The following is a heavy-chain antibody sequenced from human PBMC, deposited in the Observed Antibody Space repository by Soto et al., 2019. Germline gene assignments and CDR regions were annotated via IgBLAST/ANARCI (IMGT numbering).Heavy chain of an antibody. D-gene: IGHD3-22*01. CDR3: ARSLGYYDSSGYYPPYY. CDR2: SSYDGRET. J-gene: IGHJ4*02. V-gene: IGHV3-30*03. Sequence: GGSLRLSCAASDFDFSSYGIHWVRQAPGKGLEWVAASSYDGRETFYADSVKGRFTISRDNAKNSLYLQMNSLRAEDTAVYYCARSLGYYDSSGYYPPYYWGQGTLVTVSS. CDR1: DFDFSSYG.